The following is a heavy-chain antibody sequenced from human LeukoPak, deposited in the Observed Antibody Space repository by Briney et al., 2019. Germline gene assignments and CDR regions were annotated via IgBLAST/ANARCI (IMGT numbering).Heavy chain of an antibody. Sequence: QPGRSLRLSCAGSGFTFSSYEMNWVRQAPGKGLEWVSYISSSGSTIYHADSVKGRFTISRDNAKNSLYLQMNSLRVEDTAVYYCARVDTLRFFNYWGQGTLVTVSS. V-gene: IGHV3-48*03. CDR3: ARVDTLRFFNY. CDR1: GFTFSSYE. CDR2: ISSSGSTI. D-gene: IGHD3-3*01. J-gene: IGHJ4*02.